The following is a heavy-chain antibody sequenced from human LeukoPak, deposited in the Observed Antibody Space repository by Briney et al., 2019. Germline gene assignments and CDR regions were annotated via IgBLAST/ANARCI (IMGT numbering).Heavy chain of an antibody. CDR1: GFTFSSYG. D-gene: IGHD3-10*01. CDR3: AKDRVRGGPSDY. Sequence: GVSLSLSCAASGFTFSSYGMSWLRQAPGKGLVGGSAISGSGGRTYSAYSVKGRFTLSRDKSKNALYLQMNRLRAEDTAVYYCAKDRVRGGPSDYWGQGTLVTVSS. CDR2: ISGSGGRT. J-gene: IGHJ4*02. V-gene: IGHV3-23*01.